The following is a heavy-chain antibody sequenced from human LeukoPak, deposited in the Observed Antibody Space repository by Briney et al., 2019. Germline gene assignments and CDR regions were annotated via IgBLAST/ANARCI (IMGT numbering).Heavy chain of an antibody. CDR2: ISSSGSTI. D-gene: IGHD2-21*02. CDR1: GFTFSDYY. J-gene: IGHJ3*02. Sequence: GRSLRLSCAASGFTFSDYYMSWIRQAPGKGLEWVSYISSSGSTIYYADSVKGRFTISRDNSKNTLYLQMNSLRAEDTAVYYCAREMCCGGDVSAFDIWGQGTMVTVSS. CDR3: AREMCCGGDVSAFDI. V-gene: IGHV3-11*04.